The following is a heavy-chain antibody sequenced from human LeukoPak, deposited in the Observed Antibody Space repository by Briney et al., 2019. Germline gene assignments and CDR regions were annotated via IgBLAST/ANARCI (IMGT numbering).Heavy chain of an antibody. CDR2: ISNSGGTT. CDR1: GFTFNRYA. V-gene: IGHV3-23*01. J-gene: IGHJ4*02. D-gene: IGHD5-24*01. CDR3: AKDRDPPRDGHNLGAFDY. Sequence: PGGSLRLSCAASGFTFNRYAMSWVRQAPGMGLEWVSTISNSGGTTNYADSVKGRFTISRDNSKNTLYLQMNSLRAEDTALYYCAKDRDPPRDGHNLGAFDYWGQGALVTVSS.